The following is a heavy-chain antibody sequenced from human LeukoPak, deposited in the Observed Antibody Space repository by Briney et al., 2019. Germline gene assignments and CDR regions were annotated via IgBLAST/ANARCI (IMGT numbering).Heavy chain of an antibody. CDR2: IYSGGST. CDR3: ARELSGSYDAFDI. V-gene: IGHV3-53*04. CDR1: RFTVSSNY. Sequence: GGSLRLSCAASRFTVSSNYINWVRQAPGKGLEWVSVIYSGGSTYYADSVKGRFTISRHNSKNTLYLQMNSLRAEDTAVYYCARELSGSYDAFDIWGQGTMVTVSS. J-gene: IGHJ3*02. D-gene: IGHD3-10*01.